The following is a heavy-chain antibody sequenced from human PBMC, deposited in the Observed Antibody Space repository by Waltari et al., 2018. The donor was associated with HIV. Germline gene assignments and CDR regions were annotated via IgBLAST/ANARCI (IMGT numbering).Heavy chain of an antibody. V-gene: IGHV4-59*01. CDR3: ARVRITMIVARPNDAFDI. Sequence: QVQLQESGPGLVKPSETLSLTCTVSGGSISSYYWSWIRQPPGKGLEWIGHIYYSGSTNYNPSLKSRVTISLDTSKNQLSLKLSSVTAADTAVYYCARVRITMIVARPNDAFDIWGQGTMVTVSS. CDR2: IYYSGST. J-gene: IGHJ3*02. D-gene: IGHD3-22*01. CDR1: GGSISSYY.